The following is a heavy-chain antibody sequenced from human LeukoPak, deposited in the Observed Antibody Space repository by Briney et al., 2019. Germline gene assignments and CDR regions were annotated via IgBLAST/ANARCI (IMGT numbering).Heavy chain of an antibody. CDR3: ARADYAHYFDY. D-gene: IGHD4-17*01. V-gene: IGHV1-2*02. CDR1: GYAFTGYY. CDR2: INPTSGGT. Sequence: ASVKVSCKASGYAFTGYYMHWVRQAPGQGLEWMGWINPTSGGTTYAQKFQGSVTMTRDTSISTAYMELTRLTSDDTAVYYCARADYAHYFDYWGQGTLVTVSS. J-gene: IGHJ4*02.